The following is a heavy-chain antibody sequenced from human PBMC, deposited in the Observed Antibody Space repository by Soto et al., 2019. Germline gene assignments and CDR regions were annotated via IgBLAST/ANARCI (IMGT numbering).Heavy chain of an antibody. V-gene: IGHV1-46*01. J-gene: IGHJ4*02. D-gene: IGHD3-3*01. CDR3: VRDPWNY. CDR1: GYTFTNYY. Sequence: ASVKVSFKASGYTFTNYYIHWVRQAPGQGLEWMGIISPSGTTTYAQKFQGRVTMTRDTSTSTVDMELSSLGYDDTGVYFCVRDPWNYWGQGTLVTVSS. CDR2: ISPSGTT.